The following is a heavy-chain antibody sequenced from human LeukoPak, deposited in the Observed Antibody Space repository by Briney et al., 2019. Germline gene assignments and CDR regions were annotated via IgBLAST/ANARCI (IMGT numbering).Heavy chain of an antibody. CDR2: INPNSGGT. V-gene: IGHV1-2*02. CDR1: GYTFTSYG. D-gene: IGHD6-13*01. Sequence: GASVKVSCKASGYTFTSYGISWVRQAPGQGLEWMGWINPNSGGTNYAQKFPGRVTMTRDTSISTAYMELSRLRSGDTAVYYCARDRGERSEGAGGLIPAGGRIRAFDIWGQGTLVTVSS. CDR3: ARDRGERSEGAGGLIPAGGRIRAFDI. J-gene: IGHJ3*02.